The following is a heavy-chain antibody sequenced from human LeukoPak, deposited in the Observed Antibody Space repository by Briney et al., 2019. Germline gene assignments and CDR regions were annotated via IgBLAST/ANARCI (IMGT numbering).Heavy chain of an antibody. CDR3: ASLDYGDYAYYFDY. J-gene: IGHJ4*02. Sequence: GGSLRLSCAASGFTFSSYAMSWFRQAPGKGLEWVSAISGSGGSTYYADSVKGRFTISRDNSKNTLYLQMNSLRAEDTAVYYCASLDYGDYAYYFDYWGQGTLVTVSS. CDR1: GFTFSSYA. V-gene: IGHV3-23*01. D-gene: IGHD4-17*01. CDR2: ISGSGGST.